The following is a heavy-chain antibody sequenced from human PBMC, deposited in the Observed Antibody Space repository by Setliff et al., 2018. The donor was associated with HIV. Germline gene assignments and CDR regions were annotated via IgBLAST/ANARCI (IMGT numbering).Heavy chain of an antibody. J-gene: IGHJ4*02. CDR1: GGSVSSYH. V-gene: IGHV4-59*02. Sequence: PSETLSLTCTVSGGSVSSYHWTWIRQPPGKGLEWIGYLYYSGSTYYNPSLKSRVTISIDTSKKQLSLKLNSVTAADTAVYYCARAMGHYYDSSGYYLRTYFDHWGQGNLVTVSS. CDR2: LYYSGST. D-gene: IGHD3-22*01. CDR3: ARAMGHYYDSSGYYLRTYFDH.